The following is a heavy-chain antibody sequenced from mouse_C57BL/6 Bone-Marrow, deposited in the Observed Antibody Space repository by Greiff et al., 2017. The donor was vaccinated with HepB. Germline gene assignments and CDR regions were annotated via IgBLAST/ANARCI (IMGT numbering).Heavy chain of an antibody. CDR3: ARSSYYGSRDWDFDV. V-gene: IGHV1-54*01. CDR2: INPGSGGT. D-gene: IGHD1-1*01. CDR1: GYAFTNYL. J-gene: IGHJ1*03. Sequence: VQLQQSGAELVRPGTSVKVSCKASGYAFTNYLIEWVKQRPGQGLVWIGVINPGSGGTNYNEQFKGKATLTADKSSSTAYMQLSSLTSEASAVYFCARSSYYGSRDWDFDVWGTGTTVTVSS.